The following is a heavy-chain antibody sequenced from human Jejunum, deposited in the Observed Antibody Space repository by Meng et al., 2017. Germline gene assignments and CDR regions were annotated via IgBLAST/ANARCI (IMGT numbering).Heavy chain of an antibody. Sequence: QVEAVQSGAGVKRPGAIGKVSCKTSGDTFTRYDFNWVRQAPGQGLEWMGWLNPRSAGTGSAQKFQGRVTMTSDTSMTTGYMELSDLTSEDTAVYYCARGWYSSYYFDYWGQGTLVTVFS. CDR2: LNPRSAGT. D-gene: IGHD4-11*01. CDR1: GDTFTRYD. CDR3: ARGWYSSYYFDY. J-gene: IGHJ4*02. V-gene: IGHV1-8*01.